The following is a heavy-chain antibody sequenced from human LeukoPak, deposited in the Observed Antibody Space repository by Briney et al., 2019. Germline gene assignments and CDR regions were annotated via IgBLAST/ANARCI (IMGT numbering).Heavy chain of an antibody. CDR1: GFTFSSYA. V-gene: IGHV3-23*01. CDR3: AKEVGFDSGGYYDY. Sequence: GGSLRLSCAASGFTFSSYAMTWVRQAPGKGLEWGSSISGGGGTTYYADSVKGRFTISRDNSKNTLFLQMNSLRAEDTAVYYCAKEVGFDSGGYYDYWGQGTLVTVSS. J-gene: IGHJ4*02. CDR2: ISGGGGTT. D-gene: IGHD3-10*01.